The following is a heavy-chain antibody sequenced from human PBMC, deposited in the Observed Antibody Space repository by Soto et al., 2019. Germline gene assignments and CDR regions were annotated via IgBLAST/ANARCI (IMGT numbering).Heavy chain of an antibody. Sequence: PGGSLRLSCTASGFTFTDAWMNWLRQTPEKGLEWVGRIKSNSDGGTTDYAAPVKDRFTISRDDSKSTLYLQMNSLRAEDTAVYYCAKLKMLARPFDYWGQGTLVTVSS. CDR1: GFTFTDAW. CDR2: IKSNSDGGTT. CDR3: AKLKMLARPFDY. D-gene: IGHD6-6*01. J-gene: IGHJ4*02. V-gene: IGHV3-15*07.